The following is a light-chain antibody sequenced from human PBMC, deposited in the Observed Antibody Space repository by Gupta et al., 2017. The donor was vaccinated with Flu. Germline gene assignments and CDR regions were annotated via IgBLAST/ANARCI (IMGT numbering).Light chain of an antibody. CDR1: ATNVGGFNS. CDR2: EVN. J-gene: IGLJ1*01. Sequence: QSALTQPPSASVSPGQSVTISCTATATNVGGFNSVSWFQQYPGAAPSLIIYEVNNWPSGVPDRFSGSTSGNTASLIVTGLQADDEADYYCSSLTNSAHSIDVFGTGTKVTVL. V-gene: IGLV2-8*01. CDR3: SSLTNSAHSIDV.